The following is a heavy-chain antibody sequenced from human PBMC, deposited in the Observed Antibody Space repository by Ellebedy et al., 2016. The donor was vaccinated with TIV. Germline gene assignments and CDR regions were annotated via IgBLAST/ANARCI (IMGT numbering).Heavy chain of an antibody. CDR2: ISYDRSQK. CDR3: ARDRSLSEILGDKYFDY. Sequence: GGSLRLSXAASGFSFRTYGMHWVRQAPGKGLEWVAVISYDRSQKFYVDSVKGRFTISRDNAKNSLYLQMNSLKAEDTAMYYCARDRSLSEILGDKYFDYWGQGTLVTVSS. D-gene: IGHD2-8*02. J-gene: IGHJ4*02. CDR1: GFSFRTYG. V-gene: IGHV3-30*03.